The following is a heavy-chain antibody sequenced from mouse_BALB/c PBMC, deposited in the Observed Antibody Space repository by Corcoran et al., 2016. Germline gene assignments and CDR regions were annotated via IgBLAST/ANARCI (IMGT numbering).Heavy chain of an antibody. Sequence: QIQLVQSGPELKKPGETVKNSCKASGYTFTNYGMNWVKQAPGKGLKWMGWINTYTGEPTYADDFKGRFAFSLETSASTAYLQINNLKNEDTATYFCSRGNYPFAYWGQGTLVTVSA. V-gene: IGHV9-3-1*01. CDR2: INTYTGEP. J-gene: IGHJ3*01. D-gene: IGHD2-1*01. CDR3: SRGNYPFAY. CDR1: GYTFTNYG.